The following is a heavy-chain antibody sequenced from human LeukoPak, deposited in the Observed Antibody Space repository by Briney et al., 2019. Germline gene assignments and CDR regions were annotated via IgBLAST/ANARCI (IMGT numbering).Heavy chain of an antibody. CDR3: ARADDGGTTVTIYY. J-gene: IGHJ4*02. CDR1: GFTFSTYA. CDR2: ISVSGGST. Sequence: GGSLRLSCAASGFTFSTYAMSWVRQAPGKGLEWVSAISVSGGSTYYADSVKGRFTISRDNSKNTLYLQMNSLRAEDTAVYYCARADDGGTTVTIYYWGQGTLVTVSS. D-gene: IGHD4-17*01. V-gene: IGHV3-23*01.